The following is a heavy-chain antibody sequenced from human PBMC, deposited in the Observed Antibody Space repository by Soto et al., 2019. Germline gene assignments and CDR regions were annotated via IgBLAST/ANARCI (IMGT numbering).Heavy chain of an antibody. CDR1: GYTFTNLP. Sequence: ASVKVSCKGSGYTFTNLPIHWVRQAPGQRLEWMGWINPGDGNTKYSQMFQGRVAFTRDTSASTAYMELSSLRSEDTAVYYCAKHWDRGLSSSKVYMDVWGKGTTVTVSS. D-gene: IGHD6-6*01. CDR3: AKHWDRGLSSSKVYMDV. CDR2: INPGDGNT. V-gene: IGHV1-3*01. J-gene: IGHJ6*03.